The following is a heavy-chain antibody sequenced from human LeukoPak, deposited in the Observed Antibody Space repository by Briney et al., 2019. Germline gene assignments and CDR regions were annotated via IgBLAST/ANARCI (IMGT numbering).Heavy chain of an antibody. D-gene: IGHD2-2*02. J-gene: IGHJ4*02. CDR1: GGSFSGYY. CDR3: ARGGCSSTSCYSLLYYFDY. Sequence: SETLSLTCAVYGGSFSGYYWSWIRQPPGKGLEWIGEINHSGSTYYNPSLKSRVTISVDTSKNQFSLKLSSVTAADTAVYYCARGGCSSTSCYSLLYYFDYWGQGTLVTVSS. V-gene: IGHV4-34*01. CDR2: INHSGST.